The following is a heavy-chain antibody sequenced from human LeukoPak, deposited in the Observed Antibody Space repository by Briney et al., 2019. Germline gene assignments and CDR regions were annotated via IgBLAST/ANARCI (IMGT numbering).Heavy chain of an antibody. CDR1: GFTVSSNY. Sequence: GGSLRLSCAASGFTVSSNYMSWVRQAPGKGLEWVSVIYSGGSTYYADSVKGRFTISRDNSKNTLYLQMNSLRAEDTAVYYCARDPVLDYALAYWGQGTLVTVSS. D-gene: IGHD4-17*01. V-gene: IGHV3-53*01. CDR2: IYSGGST. CDR3: ARDPVLDYALAY. J-gene: IGHJ4*02.